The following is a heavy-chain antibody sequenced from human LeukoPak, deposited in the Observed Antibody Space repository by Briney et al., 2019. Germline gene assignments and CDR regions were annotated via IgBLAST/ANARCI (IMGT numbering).Heavy chain of an antibody. CDR2: IKQDGSET. V-gene: IGHV3-7*01. D-gene: IGHD1-26*01. J-gene: IGHJ3*02. Sequence: PGGSLRLSCSASGFPFSSHWLSWFRQSPGKGLEWVANIKQDGSETYYADSVKGRFTISRDNAKRSLYLQMNSLRAEDTAVYYCARDGELGSPADAFDIWGQGTMVTVSS. CDR3: ARDGELGSPADAFDI. CDR1: GFPFSSHW.